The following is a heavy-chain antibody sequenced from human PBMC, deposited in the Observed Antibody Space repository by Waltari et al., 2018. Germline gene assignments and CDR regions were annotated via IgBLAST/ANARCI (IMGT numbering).Heavy chain of an antibody. V-gene: IGHV4-34*01. Sequence: QVQLQQWGAGLLKPSETLSLTCAVYGGSFSGYYWSWIRHPPGKGLEWIGEINHSGSTNYNPSLKSRVTISVDTSKNQFSLKLSSVTAADTAVYYCARALIAAAGDDAFDIWGQGTMVTVSS. CDR1: GGSFSGYY. D-gene: IGHD6-13*01. CDR3: ARALIAAAGDDAFDI. CDR2: INHSGST. J-gene: IGHJ3*02.